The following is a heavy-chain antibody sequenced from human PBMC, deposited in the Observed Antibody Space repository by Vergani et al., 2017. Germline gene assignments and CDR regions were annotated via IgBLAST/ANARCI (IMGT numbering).Heavy chain of an antibody. CDR3: ARGVLLWFGESLSGYMDV. V-gene: IGHV1-69*01. CDR2: IIPIFGTA. Sequence: QVQLVQSGAEVKKPGSSVKVSCKASGGTFSSYAISWVRQAPGQGLEWMGGIIPIFGTANYAQKFQGRVTSTADESTSTAYMELSSLRSEDTAVYYCARGVLLWFGESLSGYMDVWGKGTTVTVSS. CDR1: GGTFSSYA. D-gene: IGHD3-10*01. J-gene: IGHJ6*03.